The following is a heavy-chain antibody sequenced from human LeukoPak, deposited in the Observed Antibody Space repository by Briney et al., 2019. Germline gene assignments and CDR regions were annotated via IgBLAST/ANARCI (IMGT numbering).Heavy chain of an antibody. CDR1: GFTFCSYW. V-gene: IGHV3-74*01. D-gene: IGHD5-12*01. CDR3: ARDKGYAVDY. Sequence: GGALRLSCAASGFTFCSYWMHWGRQAPGKGLVWVSIIKSDGISTNYADSVKGRFTISRDNAKNTLYLQMNSLRAEDTAVYYCARDKGYAVDYWGQGTLVTVSS. CDR2: IKSDGIST. J-gene: IGHJ4*02.